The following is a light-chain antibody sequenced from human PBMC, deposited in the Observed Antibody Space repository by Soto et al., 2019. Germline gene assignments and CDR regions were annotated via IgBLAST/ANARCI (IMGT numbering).Light chain of an antibody. Sequence: TQSPGTLSLSPGERATLSCRAVQSVTSTYMAWYQQKPGQAPRLLLYATSFRATGIPDRIRGSGSGTDFTLTISSLEPEDSAVYYCQDSSTSPWPFGQGTKVEIK. CDR1: QSVTSTY. CDR2: ATS. V-gene: IGKV3-20*01. CDR3: QDSSTSPWP. J-gene: IGKJ1*01.